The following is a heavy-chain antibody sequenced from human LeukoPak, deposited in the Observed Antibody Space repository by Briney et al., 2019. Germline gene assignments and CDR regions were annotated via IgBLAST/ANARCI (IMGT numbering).Heavy chain of an antibody. CDR1: GGSISSYY. V-gene: IGHV4-59*01. CDR3: ARRTGRLRGYDC. J-gene: IGHJ4*02. CDR2: IYYSGST. Sequence: SETQSLTCTVSGGSISSYYWSWIRQPPGKGLEWIGYIYYSGSTNYNPSLKNRVTISVDTSKNQFSLKLSSVTAADTAVYYCARRTGRLRGYDCWGQGTLVTVSS. D-gene: IGHD3-10*01.